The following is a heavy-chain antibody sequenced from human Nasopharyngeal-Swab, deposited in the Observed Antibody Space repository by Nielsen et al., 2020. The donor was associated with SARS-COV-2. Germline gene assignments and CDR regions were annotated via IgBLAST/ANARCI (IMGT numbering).Heavy chain of an antibody. D-gene: IGHD5-12*01. CDR1: GYTFTSYD. V-gene: IGHV1-8*01. CDR2: MSPNSGNT. Sequence: ASVKVSCKASGYTFTSYDINWVRQATGQGLEWMGWMSPNSGNTGYAQKFQGRVTMTRNTSISSVYMELSSLRSEDTAVYYCARGLIVATIFHYYYYMDVWGKGTTVTVS. J-gene: IGHJ6*03. CDR3: ARGLIVATIFHYYYYMDV.